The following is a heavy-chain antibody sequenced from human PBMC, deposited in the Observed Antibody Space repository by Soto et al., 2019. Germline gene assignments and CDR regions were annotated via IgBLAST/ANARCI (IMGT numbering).Heavy chain of an antibody. CDR1: GFTFSSYS. CDR3: AREGVGELSAFDY. D-gene: IGHD3-10*01. V-gene: IGHV3-21*01. J-gene: IGHJ4*02. Sequence: GGSLRLSCAASGFTFSSYSMNWVRQAPGKGLEWVSSISSSSSYIYYADSVKGRFTISRDNAKNSLYLQMNSLRAEDTAVFYCAREGVGELSAFDYWGQGTLVTVSS. CDR2: ISSSSSYI.